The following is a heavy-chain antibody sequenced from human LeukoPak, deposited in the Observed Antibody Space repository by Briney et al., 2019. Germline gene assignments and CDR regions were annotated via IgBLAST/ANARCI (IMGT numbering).Heavy chain of an antibody. V-gene: IGHV3-48*04. CDR1: GFSFNTYS. CDR2: ISSSGSIV. CDR3: ARSQRWLQYSYYYGMDV. J-gene: IGHJ6*02. D-gene: IGHD5-24*01. Sequence: GGSLRLSCAASGFSFNTYSMNWVRQAPGKGLEWVSYISSSGSIVYYADSVKGRFTISRDNAKNSLYLQMNSLRAEDTAVYYCARSQRWLQYSYYYGMDVWGQGTAVTVSS.